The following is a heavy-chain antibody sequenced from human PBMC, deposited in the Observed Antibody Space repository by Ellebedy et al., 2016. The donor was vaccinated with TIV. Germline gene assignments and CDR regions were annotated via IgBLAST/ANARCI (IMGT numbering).Heavy chain of an antibody. V-gene: IGHV3-7*03. CDR3: ARGRYTSGWYPDYFDY. J-gene: IGHJ4*02. CDR1: GFTFSSYW. Sequence: GESLKISCAASGFTFSSYWMSWVRLAPGKGLEWVANIKEDGSDTYHVDSMKGRFTISRDNAENSLHLQMNSLRAEDTAVYYCARGRYTSGWYPDYFDYWGQGTLVTVSS. D-gene: IGHD6-19*01. CDR2: IKEDGSDT.